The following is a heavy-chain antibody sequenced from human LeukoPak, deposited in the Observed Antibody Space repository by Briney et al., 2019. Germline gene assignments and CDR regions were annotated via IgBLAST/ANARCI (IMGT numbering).Heavy chain of an antibody. Sequence: SVKVSCKASEGTFGAYSIDWVRQAPGQGLDWVGGINPIFNILYYAQNFQGRVTITADESTNTAFLELDSLKHDDTAVYYCAAGRRLGELFFDYWGPGTLVTVSS. CDR3: AAGRRLGELFFDY. CDR2: INPIFNIL. V-gene: IGHV1-69*01. CDR1: EGTFGAYS. J-gene: IGHJ4*02. D-gene: IGHD3-10*01.